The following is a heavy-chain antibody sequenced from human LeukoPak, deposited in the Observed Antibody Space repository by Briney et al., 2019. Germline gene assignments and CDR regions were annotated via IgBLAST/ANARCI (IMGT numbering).Heavy chain of an antibody. CDR1: GYTFTSYD. V-gene: IGHV1-8*01. D-gene: IGHD3-10*01. CDR2: MNPNSGNT. CDR3: ARARFGELLQGSYYYYYYMDV. Sequence: APVKVSCKASGYTFTSYDINWVRQATGQGLEWMGWMNPNSGNTGYAQKFQGRVTMTRNTSISTAYMELSSLRSEDTAVYYCARARFGELLQGSYYYYYYMDVWGKGTTVTVSS. J-gene: IGHJ6*03.